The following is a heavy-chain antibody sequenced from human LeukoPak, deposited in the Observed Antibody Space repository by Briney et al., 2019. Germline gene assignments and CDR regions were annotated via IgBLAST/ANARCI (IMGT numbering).Heavy chain of an antibody. D-gene: IGHD2-15*01. J-gene: IGHJ3*02. CDR3: VRHLSAGRPAFDI. V-gene: IGHV4-34*01. CDR2: INHSGST. CDR1: GGSFSGYY. Sequence: PSETLSLTCAVYGGSFSGYYWSWIRQPPGKGLEWIGEINHSGSTNYNPSLKSRVTISVDTSNNKFSPKLTSLTAADTAVYYCVRHLSAGRPAFDIWGQGTMVTVSS.